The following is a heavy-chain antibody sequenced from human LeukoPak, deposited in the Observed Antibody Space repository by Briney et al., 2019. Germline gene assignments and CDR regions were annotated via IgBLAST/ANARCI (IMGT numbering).Heavy chain of an antibody. CDR1: GYTFTDYY. Sequence: SVKASCKASGYTFTDYYIHWVRQAPGQGLEWMGGIIPIFGTANYAQKFQGRVTITTDESTSTAYMELSSLRSEDTAVYYCARGRDGYNDDAFDIWGQGTMVTVSS. J-gene: IGHJ3*02. CDR2: IIPIFGTA. D-gene: IGHD5-24*01. V-gene: IGHV1-69*05. CDR3: ARGRDGYNDDAFDI.